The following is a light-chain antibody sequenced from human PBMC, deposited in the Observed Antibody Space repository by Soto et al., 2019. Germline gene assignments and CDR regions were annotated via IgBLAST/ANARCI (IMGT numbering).Light chain of an antibody. J-gene: IGKJ2*02. CDR1: QSISTY. Sequence: DIQMTQPPSSLSASVGDIVTITCRASQSISTYLNWYQQKVGKAPKLLIYAASSLQRGVPSRFSRSGSGTDFTLTISSLQPEDFATYYCQQSYSTPRTFGQGTKLEIK. CDR2: AAS. V-gene: IGKV1-39*01. CDR3: QQSYSTPRT.